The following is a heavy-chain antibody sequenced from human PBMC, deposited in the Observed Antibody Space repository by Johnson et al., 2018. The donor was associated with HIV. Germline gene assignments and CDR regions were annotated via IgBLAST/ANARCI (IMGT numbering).Heavy chain of an antibody. J-gene: IGHJ3*02. CDR1: RFTFSSYW. Sequence: VQLVESGGGVVQPGRSLRLSCAASRFTFSSYWMNWVRQAPGKGLEWVAEIKEDGSDKYYVDSVKGRFTISRDNSKNTVYLQMNSLRAEDTAVYYCAKVMSTIWDDAVDIWGQGTMVTVSS. D-gene: IGHD3-16*01. CDR3: AKVMSTIWDDAVDI. V-gene: IGHV3-7*05. CDR2: IKEDGSDK.